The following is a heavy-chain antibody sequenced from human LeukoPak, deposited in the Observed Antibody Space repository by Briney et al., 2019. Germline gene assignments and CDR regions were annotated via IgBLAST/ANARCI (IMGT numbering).Heavy chain of an antibody. CDR1: GFTFSSYA. V-gene: IGHV3-30*04. Sequence: GGSLRLSCAASGFTFSSYAMHWVRQAPGKGLEWVAVISYDGSNKYYADSVKGRFTISRGNSKNTLYLQMNSLRAEDTSVYYCAKDKYSSGRKNWFDPWGQGTLVTVSS. J-gene: IGHJ5*02. CDR2: ISYDGSNK. D-gene: IGHD6-19*01. CDR3: AKDKYSSGRKNWFDP.